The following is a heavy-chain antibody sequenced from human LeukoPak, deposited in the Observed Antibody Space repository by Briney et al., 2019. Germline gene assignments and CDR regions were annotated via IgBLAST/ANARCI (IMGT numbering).Heavy chain of an antibody. V-gene: IGHV7-4-1*02. D-gene: IGHD5-18*01. CDR2: INTNTGNP. J-gene: IGHJ4*02. CDR1: GYTFTGHY. CDR3: GRDPKLGIRGYTYGYIDY. Sequence: ASVKVSCKASGYTFTGHYMHWVRQAPGQGLEWMGWINTNTGNPTYAQGFTGRYVFSLDTSVSTAYLQISGLKADDTAVYYCGRDPKLGIRGYTYGYIDYWGQGTLVTVSS.